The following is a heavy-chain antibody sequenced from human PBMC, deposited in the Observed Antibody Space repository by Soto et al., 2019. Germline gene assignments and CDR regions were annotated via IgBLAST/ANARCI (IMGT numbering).Heavy chain of an antibody. CDR2: IRSKAYGGTT. J-gene: IGHJ3*02. V-gene: IGHV3-49*03. CDR1: GFTFGDYA. D-gene: IGHD1-26*01. CDR3: TRVQWELLGLGYAFDI. Sequence: PGGSLRLSCTASGFTFGDYAMSWFRQAPGKGLEWVGFIRSKAYGGTTEYAASVKGRFTISRDDSKSIAYLQMNSLKTEDTAVYYCTRVQWELLGLGYAFDIWGQGTMVTVSS.